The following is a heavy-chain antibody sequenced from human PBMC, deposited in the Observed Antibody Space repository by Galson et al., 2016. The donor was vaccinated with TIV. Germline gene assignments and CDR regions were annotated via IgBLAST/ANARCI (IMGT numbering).Heavy chain of an antibody. Sequence: SLRLSCAASGFTFSSYGMHWVRQAPGKGLEWVAVVSYDGGNEYYADSVKGRFTISRDNSKNTLYLQINSLIAVDTAVYYCARDKKYCTVNSCYTSYHYYYYGIDVWGQGTTVTVTS. CDR1: GFTFSSYG. V-gene: IGHV3-30*03. CDR3: ARDKKYCTVNSCYTSYHYYYYGIDV. CDR2: VSYDGGNE. D-gene: IGHD2-2*02. J-gene: IGHJ6*02.